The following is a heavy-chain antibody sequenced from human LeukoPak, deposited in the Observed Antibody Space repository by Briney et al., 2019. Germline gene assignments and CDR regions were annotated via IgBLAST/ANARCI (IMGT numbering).Heavy chain of an antibody. Sequence: PSETLSLTCTVSGGSISSYYWSWIRQPPGKGLEWIGSIYYSGSTYYNPSLKSRVTISVDTSKNQFSLKLSSVTAADTAVYYCARHSTAAGHQLDAFDIWGQGTMVTVSS. D-gene: IGHD6-13*01. CDR1: GGSISSYY. J-gene: IGHJ3*02. CDR3: ARHSTAAGHQLDAFDI. V-gene: IGHV4-59*05. CDR2: IYYSGST.